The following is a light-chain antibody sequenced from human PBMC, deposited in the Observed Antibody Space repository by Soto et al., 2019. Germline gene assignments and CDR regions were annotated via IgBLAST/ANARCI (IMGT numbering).Light chain of an antibody. V-gene: IGLV2-8*01. CDR1: SSDVGGYNY. J-gene: IGLJ2*01. CDR3: SSSAGSNTLV. CDR2: DVT. Sequence: QSALTQPPSASGSPGQSVTISCTGTSSDVGGYNYVSWYQQHPGKAPKLMIYDVTRRPSGVPDRFSASKSGNTASLTVSGLQAEDEADYYCSSSAGSNTLVFGGGTKHTVL.